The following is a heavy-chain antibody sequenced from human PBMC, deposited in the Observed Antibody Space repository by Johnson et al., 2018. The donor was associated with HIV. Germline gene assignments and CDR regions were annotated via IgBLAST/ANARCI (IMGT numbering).Heavy chain of an antibody. J-gene: IGHJ3*02. D-gene: IGHD3-22*01. V-gene: IGHV3-9*01. CDR1: GFTFDDYA. CDR2: ISWNSGNI. CDR3: AKDTTFYYDTSGPSDAFDI. Sequence: VQLVESGGGVVQPGRSLRLSCAASGFTFDDYAMHWVRQAPGKGLEWVSGISWNSGNIGYAASVKGGFTISRDNAKNSLYLQMNSLRAEDTALYYCAKDTTFYYDTSGPSDAFDIWGQGTVVTVSS.